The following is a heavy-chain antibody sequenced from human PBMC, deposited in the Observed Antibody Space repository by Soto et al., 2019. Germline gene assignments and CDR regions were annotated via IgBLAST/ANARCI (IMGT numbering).Heavy chain of an antibody. D-gene: IGHD7-27*01. Sequence: PVGSLRLSCVASGFTFSSYWMSWVRQAPGKGLEGVANIKRDGSEKYYEDSVKSRFSICRDNGKNSVYLQMNSLRAEDTAVYYCARIHGDWGLFDYWGQGALVTVSS. V-gene: IGHV3-7*01. CDR3: ARIHGDWGLFDY. J-gene: IGHJ4*02. CDR1: GFTFSSYW. CDR2: IKRDGSEK.